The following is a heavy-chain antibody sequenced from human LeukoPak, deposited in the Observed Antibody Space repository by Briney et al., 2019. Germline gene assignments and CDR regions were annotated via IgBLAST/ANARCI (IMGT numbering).Heavy chain of an antibody. J-gene: IGHJ3*02. CDR3: ARHRRYSSGWDHDAFDI. Sequence: SETLSLTCTVSGDSISTYYWSWIRQPPGKGLEWIGYIYYSGSTNYNPSLKSRVTISVDTSKNQFSLKLSSVTAADTAVYYCARHRRYSSGWDHDAFDIWGQGTMVTVSS. CDR1: GDSISTYY. D-gene: IGHD6-19*01. V-gene: IGHV4-59*08. CDR2: IYYSGST.